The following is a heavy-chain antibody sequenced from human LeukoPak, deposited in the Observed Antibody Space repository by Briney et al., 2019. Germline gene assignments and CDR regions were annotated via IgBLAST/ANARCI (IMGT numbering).Heavy chain of an antibody. D-gene: IGHD5-24*01. CDR1: GGTFSSYA. J-gene: IGHJ4*02. CDR2: IIPIFGTA. V-gene: IGHV1-69*13. CDR3: ARSDGYVYFAY. Sequence: ASVKVSCKASGGTFSSYAISWVRQAPGQGLEWRGGIIPIFGTANYAQKFQGRVTITADESTSTAYMELSSLRSEDTAVYYCARSDGYVYFAYWGQGTLVTVSS.